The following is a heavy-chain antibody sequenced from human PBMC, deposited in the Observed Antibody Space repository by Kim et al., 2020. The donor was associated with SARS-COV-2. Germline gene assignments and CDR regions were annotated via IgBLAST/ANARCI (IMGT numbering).Heavy chain of an antibody. V-gene: IGHV1-8*01. J-gene: IGHJ4*02. D-gene: IGHD6-19*01. Sequence: GYAQKFQGRVTMTRNTSINTAYMELSSLRSEDTAVYYCARVGQWLARGLFYWGQGTPVTVSS. CDR3: ARVGQWLARGLFY.